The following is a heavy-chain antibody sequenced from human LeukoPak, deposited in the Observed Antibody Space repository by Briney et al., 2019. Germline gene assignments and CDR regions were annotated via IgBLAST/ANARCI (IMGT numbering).Heavy chain of an antibody. D-gene: IGHD3-3*01. J-gene: IGHJ3*02. V-gene: IGHV1-69*05. CDR1: GGTFSSYA. Sequence: ASVKVSCKASGGTFSSYAISWVRQAPGQGLEWMGRIIPIFGTANYAQKLQGRVTITTDESTSTAYMELSSLRSEDTAVYYCASIGVRYYDFWTGAFDIWGQGTMVTVSS. CDR2: IIPIFGTA. CDR3: ASIGVRYYDFWTGAFDI.